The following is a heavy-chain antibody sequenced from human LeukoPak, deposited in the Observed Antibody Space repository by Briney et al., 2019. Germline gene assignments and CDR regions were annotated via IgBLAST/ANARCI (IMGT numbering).Heavy chain of an antibody. CDR1: GFTFSTYG. CDR3: AKAHTGSGNYYYFDF. D-gene: IGHD3-10*01. J-gene: IGHJ4*02. Sequence: PGGSLRLSCAASGFTFSTYGMNWIRRAPGKGLEWISSISGSGDTVYPDSVKGRFTISRDNSKNTLYLQMNNLKAEDTAVYYCAKAHTGSGNYYYFDFWGQGTLVAVSS. V-gene: IGHV3-23*01. CDR2: ISGSGDT.